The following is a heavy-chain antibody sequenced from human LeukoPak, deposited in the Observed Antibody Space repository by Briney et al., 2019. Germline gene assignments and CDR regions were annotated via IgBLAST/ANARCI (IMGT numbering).Heavy chain of an antibody. Sequence: GGSLRLSCAASGFTFSSYAMSWVRQAPGKGLEWVSAISGSGSGGSTYHVDSVKGRFTISRDSSEKTLYLQMNSLGVDDSAVYFCAKDPPGRHELFFSSLDEWGQGTLVTVSS. CDR2: ISGSGSGGST. J-gene: IGHJ4*02. CDR3: AKDPPGRHELFFSSLDE. CDR1: GFTFSSYA. D-gene: IGHD2-2*01. V-gene: IGHV3-23*01.